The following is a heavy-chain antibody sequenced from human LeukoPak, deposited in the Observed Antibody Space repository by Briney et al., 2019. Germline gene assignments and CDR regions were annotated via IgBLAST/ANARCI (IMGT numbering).Heavy chain of an antibody. CDR3: AREGTTRIAAAGSWGYYYYYYMDV. D-gene: IGHD6-13*01. Sequence: ASVKVSCKASGGTFSNYAFSWVRQAPGQGLEWMGWINPNSGGTNYAQKFQGRVTMTRDTSISTAYMELSRLRSDDTAVYYCAREGTTRIAAAGSWGYYYYYYMDVWGKGTTVTVSS. J-gene: IGHJ6*03. CDR1: GGTFSNYA. CDR2: INPNSGGT. V-gene: IGHV1-2*02.